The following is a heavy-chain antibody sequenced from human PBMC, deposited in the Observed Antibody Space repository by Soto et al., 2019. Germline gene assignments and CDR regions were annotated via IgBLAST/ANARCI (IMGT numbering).Heavy chain of an antibody. CDR3: AKGKQWLVPWFAFDI. CDR2: ISWNSGSI. J-gene: IGHJ3*02. V-gene: IGHV3-9*01. CDR1: GLPFADYA. Sequence: PGGSLRLSCAASGLPFADYAMHWVRQAPGKGLEWVSGISWNSGSIGYADSVKGRFTISRDNAKNSLYLQMNSLRAEDTALYYCAKGKQWLVPWFAFDIWGQGTMVTVSS. D-gene: IGHD6-19*01.